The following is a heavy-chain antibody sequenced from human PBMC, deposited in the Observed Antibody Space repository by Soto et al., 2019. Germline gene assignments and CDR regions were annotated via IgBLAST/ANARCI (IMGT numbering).Heavy chain of an antibody. CDR3: ARPYYNSSGYYLWYFDY. J-gene: IGHJ4*02. CDR2: IIPNFDTP. V-gene: IGHV1-69*06. Sequence: QVQLVQSGAEVKKPGSSVKLSCKASGDSFNTFAVTWVRQAPGQGLEWMGGIIPNFDTPNYAQKFQGRVTIIADKSTSTPYMELSRLRSEATAVYFCARPYYNSSGYYLWYFDYWCQGTLVTVSS. D-gene: IGHD3-22*01. CDR1: GDSFNTFA.